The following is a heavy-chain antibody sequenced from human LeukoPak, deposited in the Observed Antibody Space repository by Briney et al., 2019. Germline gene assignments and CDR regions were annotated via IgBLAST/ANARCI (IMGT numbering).Heavy chain of an antibody. V-gene: IGHV3-7*01. D-gene: IGHD5-12*01. CDR3: VRDGGVSGYDLLDY. CDR1: GFTFSNYW. Sequence: GGSLRLSCAASGFTFSNYWMAWVRQAPGKGLEWVAHINQDGSKEHYMDSVKAPFTISRDNAKNSLSLEMNSLRAEDTAVYYCVRDGGVSGYDLLDYWGQGTLVTVSS. J-gene: IGHJ4*02. CDR2: INQDGSKE.